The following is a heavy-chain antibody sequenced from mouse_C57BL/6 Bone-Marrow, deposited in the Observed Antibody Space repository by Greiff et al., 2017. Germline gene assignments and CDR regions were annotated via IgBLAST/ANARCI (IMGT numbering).Heavy chain of an antibody. CDR2: ISSGGSYT. CDR3: TRGGVVATNYFAY. D-gene: IGHD1-1*01. J-gene: IGHJ2*01. Sequence: EVKLMESGGDLVKPGGSLKLSCAASGFTFSSYGMSWVRQTPDKRLEWVATISSGGSYTYYPESVKGRFTISRDNSMNPLCLQLGSLKSDDTAMYYCTRGGVVATNYFAYWGQGTTLTVSS. CDR1: GFTFSSYG. V-gene: IGHV5-6*01.